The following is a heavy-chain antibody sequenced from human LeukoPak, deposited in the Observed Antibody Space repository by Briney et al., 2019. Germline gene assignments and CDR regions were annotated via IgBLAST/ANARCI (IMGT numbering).Heavy chain of an antibody. D-gene: IGHD3-10*01. V-gene: IGHV1-18*01. Sequence: GASVKVSCKASGYTFTSYGISWVRQAPGQGLEWMGWISAYNGNTNYAQKLQGRVTMTTDTSTSTAYMELRSLRSDDTAVYYCARAELLWFGESGDYFDSWGQGTLVTVSS. CDR1: GYTFTSYG. CDR2: ISAYNGNT. CDR3: ARAELLWFGESGDYFDS. J-gene: IGHJ4*02.